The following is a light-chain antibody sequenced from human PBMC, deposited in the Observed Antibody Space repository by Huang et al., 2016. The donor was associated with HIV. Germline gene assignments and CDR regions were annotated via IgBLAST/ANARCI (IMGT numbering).Light chain of an antibody. CDR1: QRVLSTSNNKNY. CDR3: QQYYTTPG. J-gene: IGKJ1*01. CDR2: CAS. V-gene: IGKV4-1*01. Sequence: EIAVTQSQASLAVSLGERATITCMSSQRVLSTSNNKNYLAWYQQKSGQSPRLLIYCASTRESVVPDRFRGSGSATQFTLTISNLQAEDVALYFCQQYYTTPGFGQGTYVEI.